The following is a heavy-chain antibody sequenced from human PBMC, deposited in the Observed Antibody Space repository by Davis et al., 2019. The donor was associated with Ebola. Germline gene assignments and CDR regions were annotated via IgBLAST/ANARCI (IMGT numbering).Heavy chain of an antibody. D-gene: IGHD3-9*01. Sequence: GESLKISCVVSGFTFTSHEMNWVRQAPGKGPEWISYISSSGSTMEYADSVKGRFTISRDNARDSLYLQMDSLRVEDTAIYYCARDAFSLSRYDTEDHWGQGTLVTVSS. J-gene: IGHJ4*02. CDR3: ARDAFSLSRYDTEDH. V-gene: IGHV3-48*03. CDR1: GFTFTSHE. CDR2: ISSSGSTM.